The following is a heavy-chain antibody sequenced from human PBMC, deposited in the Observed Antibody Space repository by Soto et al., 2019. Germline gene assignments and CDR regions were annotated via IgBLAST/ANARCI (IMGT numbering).Heavy chain of an antibody. CDR1: GFTFGGYA. V-gene: IGHV3-23*01. CDR3: AKQYSSSWPFDY. J-gene: IGHJ4*02. CDR2: ISGSGGST. Sequence: GGSLRLSCAASGFTFGGYAVSWVRQAPGKGLEWVSAISGSGGSTYYADSVKGRFTISRDNSKNTLYLQMNSLRAEDTAVYYCAKQYSSSWPFDYWGQGTLVTVSS. D-gene: IGHD6-13*01.